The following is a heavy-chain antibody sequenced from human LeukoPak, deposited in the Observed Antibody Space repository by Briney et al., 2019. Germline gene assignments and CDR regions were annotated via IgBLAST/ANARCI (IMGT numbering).Heavy chain of an antibody. CDR3: ARDYGQQLAEFDY. CDR1: GYTFTDYY. D-gene: IGHD6-13*01. V-gene: IGHV1-2*02. Sequence: ASVKVSCKASGYTFTDYYMHWVRQAPGQGLEWMGWINPNSGGTNYAQKFQGRVTMARDTSISTAYMELSRLRSDDTAVYYCARDYGQQLAEFDYWGQGTLVTVSS. J-gene: IGHJ4*02. CDR2: INPNSGGT.